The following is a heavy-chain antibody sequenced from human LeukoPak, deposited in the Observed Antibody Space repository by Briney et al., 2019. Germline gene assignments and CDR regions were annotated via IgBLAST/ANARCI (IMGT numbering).Heavy chain of an antibody. CDR2: VYYSGSA. D-gene: IGHD3-10*01. Sequence: SSETLSLTCTVSSGSISSYYWSWIRQPPGKGLEWIGYVYYSGSANYNPSLKSRVTISVDTSKNQFSLKLSSVTAADTAVYYCARHEKLGQFDYWGQGTLVTVSP. CDR1: SGSISSYY. J-gene: IGHJ4*02. CDR3: ARHEKLGQFDY. V-gene: IGHV4-59*08.